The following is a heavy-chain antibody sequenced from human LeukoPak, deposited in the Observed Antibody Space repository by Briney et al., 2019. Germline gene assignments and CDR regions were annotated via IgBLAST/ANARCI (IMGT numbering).Heavy chain of an antibody. D-gene: IGHD3-22*01. CDR3: ARRLYYDSTGYLD. Sequence: PSETLSLTCTLSGDYISSSNYYWGWIRQPPGKGLVWIGDIYHSGAPNNASLKSRVSISIDTSNNHFSLHLSSLTAADTALYYCARRLYYDSTGYLDWGHGTLVTVSS. J-gene: IGHJ1*01. CDR2: IYHSGAP. CDR1: GDYISSSNYY. V-gene: IGHV4-39*02.